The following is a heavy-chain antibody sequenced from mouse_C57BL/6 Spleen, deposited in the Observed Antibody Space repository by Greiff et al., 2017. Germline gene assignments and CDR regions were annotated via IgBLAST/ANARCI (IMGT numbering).Heavy chain of an antibody. V-gene: IGHV1-80*01. J-gene: IGHJ2*01. Sequence: VKLMESGAELVKPGASVKISCKASGYAFSSYWMTLVKQRPGKGLEWIGQIYPGDGDTNYNGKFKGKATLTADKSSSTAYMQLSSLTSEDSAVYFCARFGNYYFDYWGQGTTLTVSS. D-gene: IGHD2-1*01. CDR2: IYPGDGDT. CDR3: ARFGNYYFDY. CDR1: GYAFSSYW.